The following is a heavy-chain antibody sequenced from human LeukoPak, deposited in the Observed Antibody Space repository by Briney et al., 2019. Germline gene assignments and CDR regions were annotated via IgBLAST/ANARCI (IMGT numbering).Heavy chain of an antibody. CDR3: ARGIESYGDYGY. D-gene: IGHD4-17*01. J-gene: IGHJ4*02. V-gene: IGHV4-59*01. Sequence: SETLSLTCTVSGGSISGSYWSWIRQPPGKGLEWIAYMYNSGSTNYNPSLKSRVTISIDTSKNQFSLKLSSLTAADTAIYYCARGIESYGDYGYWGQGILVTLSS. CDR1: GGSISGSY. CDR2: MYNSGST.